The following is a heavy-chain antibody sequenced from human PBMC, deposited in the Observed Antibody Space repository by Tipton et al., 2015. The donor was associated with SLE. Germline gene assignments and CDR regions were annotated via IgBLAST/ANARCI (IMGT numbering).Heavy chain of an antibody. J-gene: IGHJ4*02. D-gene: IGHD6-19*01. Sequence: GSLRLSCAASGFTFSSYEMNWVRQAPGKGLEWVSYISSSGSTIYYADSVKGRFTISRDNAKNSLYLQMNSLRAEDTAVYYCARLGESSGWYSPYWGQGTLVTVSS. CDR2: ISSSGSTI. CDR3: ARLGESSGWYSPY. V-gene: IGHV3-48*03. CDR1: GFTFSSYE.